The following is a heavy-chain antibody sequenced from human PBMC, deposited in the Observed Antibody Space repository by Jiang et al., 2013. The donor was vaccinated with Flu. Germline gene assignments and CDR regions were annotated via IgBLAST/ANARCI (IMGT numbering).Heavy chain of an antibody. CDR1: GFTFSSYA. J-gene: IGHJ4*02. D-gene: IGHD3-22*01. CDR2: ISGSGGST. CDR3: ANLRIGQYYYDRDAVWGFDY. V-gene: IGHV3-23*04. Sequence: VQLVESGGGLVQPGGSLRLSCAASGFTFSSYAMSWVRQAPGKGLEWVSAISGSGGSTYYADSVKGRFTISRDNSKNTLYLQMNSLRAEDTAVYYCANLRIGQYYYDRDAVWGFDYWGQGTLVTVSS.